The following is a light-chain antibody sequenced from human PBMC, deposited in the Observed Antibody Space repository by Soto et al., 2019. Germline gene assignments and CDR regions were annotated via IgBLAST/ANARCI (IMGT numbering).Light chain of an antibody. Sequence: EIVLTQSPGTLSLSPGERATLSCRASQSINSRYLAWYQQKPGQAPRLLIYGASSRATGIPARFSGSGSGTDCTLTISRLEPEDFAVYYCQQFGSSPGFTFGPGTIVDIK. CDR3: QQFGSSPGFT. J-gene: IGKJ3*01. CDR1: QSINSRY. CDR2: GAS. V-gene: IGKV3-20*01.